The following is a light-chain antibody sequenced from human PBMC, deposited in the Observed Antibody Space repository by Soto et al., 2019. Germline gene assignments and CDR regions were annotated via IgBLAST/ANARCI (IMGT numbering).Light chain of an antibody. J-gene: IGLJ3*02. Sequence: QSVLTQPPSVSGAPGQRVTISCTGSSSNIGAGYDVHWYQQLPGTAPKLLIYGNSNRPSGVPDRFSGSKSGTSGSLAITGLQAEDEADYYCQSYDSSLSAWVFGGGTKLTVL. CDR3: QSYDSSLSAWV. CDR2: GNS. V-gene: IGLV1-40*01. CDR1: SSNIGAGYD.